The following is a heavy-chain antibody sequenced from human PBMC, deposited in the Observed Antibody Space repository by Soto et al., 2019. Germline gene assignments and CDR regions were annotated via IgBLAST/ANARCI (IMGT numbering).Heavy chain of an antibody. CDR1: GFSLSTSGVN. D-gene: IGHD3-22*01. Sequence: QITLKESGPTLVKPTQTLTLTCTFSGFSLSTSGVNVGWIRQPPGKALEWLTLIYWDDDKRYSPSLKSRLTNTKQTSENHFVIIRTNMDPIATAVYFFTLGRLYYYDSRRRLPSYFDYWVQVTMVTVSS. CDR2: IYWDDDK. V-gene: IGHV2-5*02. CDR3: TLGRLYYYDSRRRLPSYFDY. J-gene: IGHJ4*02.